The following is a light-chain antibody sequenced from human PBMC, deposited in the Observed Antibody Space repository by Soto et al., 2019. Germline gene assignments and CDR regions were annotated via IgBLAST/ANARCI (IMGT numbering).Light chain of an antibody. J-gene: IGKJ5*01. V-gene: IGKV3-15*01. CDR3: QQYNNWPIT. CDR2: GAS. CDR1: QSVSIN. Sequence: EIVMTQSPATLSVSPGERATLSCRASQSVSINLAWYQQKPGQVPSLLIFGASTRATGIPARFSGSGSGTEFTLTISSLQSEDFAVYYCQQYNNWPITFGQGTRLEIK.